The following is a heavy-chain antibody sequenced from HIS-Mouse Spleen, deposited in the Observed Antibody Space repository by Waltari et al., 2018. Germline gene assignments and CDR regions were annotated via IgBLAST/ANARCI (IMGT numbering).Heavy chain of an antibody. CDR2: IYYIGST. Sequence: QLQLQESGPGLVKPSETLSLPCTVPGGSITSSSYNSGLIPPPPGKGLEWIGSIYYIGSTYYNPSLKSRVTISVDTSKNQFSLKLSSVTAADTAVYYCAREIPYSSSWYDWYFDLWGRGTLVTVSS. D-gene: IGHD6-13*01. CDR3: AREIPYSSSWYDWYFDL. V-gene: IGHV4-39*07. J-gene: IGHJ2*01. CDR1: GGSITSSSYN.